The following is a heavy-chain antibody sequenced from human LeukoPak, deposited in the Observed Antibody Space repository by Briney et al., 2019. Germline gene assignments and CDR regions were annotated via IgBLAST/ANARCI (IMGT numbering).Heavy chain of an antibody. CDR2: MYLSGTT. D-gene: IGHD3-22*01. CDR3: AGLVGRYSSGLYYYYFDY. J-gene: IGHJ4*02. CDR1: GGSMSNYY. V-gene: IGHV4-59*12. Sequence: PSETLSLTCTVSGGSMSNYYWGWIRQPPGKGLEWIGEMYLSGTTHSNPSVKSRVTISIDKSKNQFFLNLSSVTAADTAVYYCAGLVGRYSSGLYYYYFDYWGQGTLVTVSS.